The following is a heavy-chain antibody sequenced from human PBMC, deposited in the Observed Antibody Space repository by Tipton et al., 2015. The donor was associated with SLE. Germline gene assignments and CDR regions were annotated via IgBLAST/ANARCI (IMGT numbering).Heavy chain of an antibody. CDR3: ASYSSSYFDY. CDR2: INHSGST. CDR1: GGSFSGYY. D-gene: IGHD6-6*01. V-gene: IGHV4-34*09. Sequence: LSLTCAVYGGSFSGYYWSWIRQPPGKGLEWIGEINHSGSTNYNPSLKSRVTISVDTSKNQFSLKLSSVTAADTAVYYCASYSSSYFDYWGQGTLVTVSS. J-gene: IGHJ4*02.